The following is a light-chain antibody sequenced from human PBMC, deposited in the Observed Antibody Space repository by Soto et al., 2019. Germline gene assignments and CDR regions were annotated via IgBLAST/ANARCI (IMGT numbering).Light chain of an antibody. J-gene: IGLJ1*01. CDR2: DVS. Sequence: QSALTQPRSVSGSPGQSVTISCTGTRSDVGGYNLVSWYQQHPGKAPKLMIYDVSKRPSGVPDRFSGSKSGNTASLTISGLQAEDEADYYCYSYAGSYTFYVFGTGTKLTVL. CDR1: RSDVGGYNL. V-gene: IGLV2-11*01. CDR3: YSYAGSYTFYV.